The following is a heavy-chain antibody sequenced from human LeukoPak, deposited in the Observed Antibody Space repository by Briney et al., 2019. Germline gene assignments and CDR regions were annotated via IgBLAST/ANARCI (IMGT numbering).Heavy chain of an antibody. V-gene: IGHV3-21*04. Sequence: GGSLRLSCAASGFTFSSYSMNWVRQAPGKGLEWVSSISSSSSYIYYADSVKGRFTISRDNAKNSLYLQMNSLRAEDTALYYCAKDNKEYYYGSGSDYYYYMDVWGKGTTVTISS. CDR1: GFTFSSYS. CDR3: AKDNKEYYYGSGSDYYYYMDV. D-gene: IGHD3-10*01. J-gene: IGHJ6*03. CDR2: ISSSSSYI.